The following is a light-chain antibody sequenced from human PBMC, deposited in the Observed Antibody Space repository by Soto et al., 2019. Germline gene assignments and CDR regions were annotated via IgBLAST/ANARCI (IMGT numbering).Light chain of an antibody. CDR3: QQFSSYPLT. CDR2: DAS. V-gene: IGKV3-20*01. J-gene: IGKJ4*01. CDR1: QTVRNNY. Sequence: EFVLTHSPGTLSLSPWERATLSCRASQTVRNNYLAWYQQKPGQAPRLLIYDASSRATGIPDRFSGGGSGTDFTLTISRLEPEDFAVYYCQQFSSYPLTFGGGTKVDNK.